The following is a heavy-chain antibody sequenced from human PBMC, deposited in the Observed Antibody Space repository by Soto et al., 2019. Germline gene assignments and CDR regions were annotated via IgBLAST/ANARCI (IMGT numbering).Heavy chain of an antibody. V-gene: IGHV4-30-2*01. CDR3: ARGYSGYSSSWYSIRFDP. Sequence: SETLSVTCAVSGGSISSGGYSWSWIRQPPGKGLEWIGYIYHSGSTYYNPSLKSRVTISVDRSKNQFSLKLSSVTAADTAVYYCARGYSGYSSSWYSIRFDPWGQGTLVTVSS. J-gene: IGHJ5*02. CDR1: GGSISSGGYS. CDR2: IYHSGST. D-gene: IGHD6-13*01.